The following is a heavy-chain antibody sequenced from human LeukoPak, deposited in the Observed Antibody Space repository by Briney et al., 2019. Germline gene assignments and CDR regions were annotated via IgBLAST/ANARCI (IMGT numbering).Heavy chain of an antibody. CDR3: ARNPFEGGYYYYGMDV. CDR1: GGSISSGGYY. Sequence: SQTLSLTCTVSGGSISSGGYYWSWIRQHPGKGLEWIGYIYYSGSTYYNPSLKSRVTISVDTSKNQFSLKLSSVTAADTAVYYCARNPFEGGYYYYGMDVWGKGTTVIVSS. D-gene: IGHD2-15*01. J-gene: IGHJ6*04. CDR2: IYYSGST. V-gene: IGHV4-31*03.